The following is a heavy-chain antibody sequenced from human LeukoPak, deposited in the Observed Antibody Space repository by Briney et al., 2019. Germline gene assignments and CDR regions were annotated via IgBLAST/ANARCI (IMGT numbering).Heavy chain of an antibody. J-gene: IGHJ4*02. CDR1: GFTFTDYY. D-gene: IGHD3-3*01. CDR2: ISGSGSDI. Sequence: PGGSLRLSCAASGFTFTDYYMGWIRQAPGKGLEWISYISGSGSDINYADSVKGRFTVSRDNAKNSLHLQMNSLRAEDTAVYYCATDGQIRFVGYWGQGTLVTVSS. CDR3: ATDGQIRFVGY. V-gene: IGHV3-11*01.